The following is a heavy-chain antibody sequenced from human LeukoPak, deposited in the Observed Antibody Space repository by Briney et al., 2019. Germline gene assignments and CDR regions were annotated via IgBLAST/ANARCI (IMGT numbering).Heavy chain of an antibody. J-gene: IGHJ6*03. Sequence: SETLSLTCTVSGGSISSGGYYWSWIRPHPGKGLEWIGYVSYSGSTYYNPSLKSRVTISVDTSKNQFSLKLSSVTAADTAVYYCARKNSDAARPSYYYYYYMDVWGKGTTVTVSS. CDR2: VSYSGST. V-gene: IGHV4-31*03. D-gene: IGHD6-6*01. CDR3: ARKNSDAARPSYYYYYYMDV. CDR1: GGSISSGGYY.